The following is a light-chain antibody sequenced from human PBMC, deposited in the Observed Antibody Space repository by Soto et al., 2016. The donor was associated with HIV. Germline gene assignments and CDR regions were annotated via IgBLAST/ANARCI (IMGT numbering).Light chain of an antibody. J-gene: IGLJ2*01. CDR3: QVWASEVV. V-gene: IGLV3-21*03. Sequence: SYELTQPSSVSVAPGKTANITCGGDNIGTKSVHWYQQKPGQAPVLVVYDDRDRPSGIPERFSGSNSDNTATLTISRVEAGDEADYYRQVWASEVVFGGGTKLTVL. CDR2: DDR. CDR1: NIGTKS.